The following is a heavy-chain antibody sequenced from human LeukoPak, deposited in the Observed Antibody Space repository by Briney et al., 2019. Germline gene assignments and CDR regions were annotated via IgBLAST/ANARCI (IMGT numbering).Heavy chain of an antibody. CDR2: IYYSGST. V-gene: IGHV4-39*02. CDR1: GGSISSSSYS. J-gene: IGHJ5*02. CDR3: ARDDTDGWFDP. Sequence: SETLSLTCTVSGGSISSSSYSWGWIRQPPGKGLEWIGSIYYSGSTYYNPSLKSRVTISVDTSKNQFSLKLSSVTAADTAVYYCARDDTDGWFDPWGQGTLVTVSS.